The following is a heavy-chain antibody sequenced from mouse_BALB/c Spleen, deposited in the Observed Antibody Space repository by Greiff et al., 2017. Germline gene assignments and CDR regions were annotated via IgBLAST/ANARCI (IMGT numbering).Heavy chain of an antibody. D-gene: IGHD4-1*01. CDR1: GFTFSSFG. CDR3: ARQGTGTRGFAY. J-gene: IGHJ3*01. V-gene: IGHV5-17*02. CDR2: ISSGSSTI. Sequence: EVNVVESGGGLVQPGGSRKLSCAASGFTFSSFGMHWVRQAPEKGLEWVAYISSGSSTIYYADTVKGRFTISRDNPKNTLFLQMTSLRSEDTAMYYCARQGTGTRGFAYWGQGTLVTVSA.